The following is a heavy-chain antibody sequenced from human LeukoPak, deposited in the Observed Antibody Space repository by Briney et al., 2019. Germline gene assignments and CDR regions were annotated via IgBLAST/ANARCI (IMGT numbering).Heavy chain of an antibody. V-gene: IGHV4-59*01. J-gene: IGHJ4*02. Sequence: SETLSLTCTVSGGSINSYYWSWIRQPPGKGLEWIGYIYYSGSTNYNPSLESRVTISVDTSKNQFSLKLSSVTAADTAVYYCARMGPYYYDSSGYCPFDYWGQGTLVTVSS. D-gene: IGHD3-22*01. CDR2: IYYSGST. CDR3: ARMGPYYYDSSGYCPFDY. CDR1: GGSINSYY.